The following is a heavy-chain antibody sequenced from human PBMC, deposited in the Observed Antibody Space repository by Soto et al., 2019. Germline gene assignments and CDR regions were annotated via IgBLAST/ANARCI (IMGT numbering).Heavy chain of an antibody. V-gene: IGHV4-38-2*01. D-gene: IGHD2-21*01. CDR2: IYHSGST. CDR3: ARVMNAFDI. Sequence: ETLSLTCAVSGYSISSGYYWGWIRQPPGKGLEWIGSIYHSGSTYYNPSLKSRVTISVDTSKNQFSLKLSSVTAADTAVYYCARVMNAFDIWGQGTMVTVSS. J-gene: IGHJ3*02. CDR1: GYSISSGYY.